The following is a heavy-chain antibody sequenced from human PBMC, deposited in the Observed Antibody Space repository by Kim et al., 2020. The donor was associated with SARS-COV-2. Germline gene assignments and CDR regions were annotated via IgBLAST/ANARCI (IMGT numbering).Heavy chain of an antibody. V-gene: IGHV3-72*01. CDR1: GFSFSDHY. Sequence: GGSLRLSCAASGFSFSDHYMDWVRQAPGKGLEWVGRSRNNARRYTTEYAASVKGRFTISRDDSGNSLYLQMNSLKSEVTAVYYCAPMEHSNFDYRGQGTLVTVSS. CDR3: APMEHSNFDY. J-gene: IGHJ4*02. CDR2: SRNNARRYTT. D-gene: IGHD1-26*01.